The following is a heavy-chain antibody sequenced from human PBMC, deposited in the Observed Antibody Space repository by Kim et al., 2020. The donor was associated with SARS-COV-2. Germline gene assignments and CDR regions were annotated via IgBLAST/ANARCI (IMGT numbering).Heavy chain of an antibody. Sequence: SETLSLTCTVSGGSISSYYWSWIRQPPGKGLEWIGYIYYSGSTNYNPSLKSRVTISVDTSKNQFSLKLSSVTAADTAVYYCARVGFGPTYPFDPWGQGTLVTVSS. CDR3: ARVGFGPTYPFDP. J-gene: IGHJ5*02. V-gene: IGHV4-59*13. CDR1: GGSISSYY. D-gene: IGHD3-10*01. CDR2: IYYSGST.